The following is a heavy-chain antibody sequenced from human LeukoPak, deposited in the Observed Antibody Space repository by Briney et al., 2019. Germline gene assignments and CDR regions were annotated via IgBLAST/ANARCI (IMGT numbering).Heavy chain of an antibody. CDR1: GGSISNYY. Sequence: SETLSLTCTVSGGSISNYYWSWIRQPPGKGLEWIGYIYYSGSTNYNPSLKSRVTISVDASKNQFSLKLSSVTAADTVVYYCARVGAHTNYAPDYRGQGTLVTVSS. CDR2: IYYSGST. CDR3: ARVGAHTNYAPDY. D-gene: IGHD2-8*01. V-gene: IGHV4-59*08. J-gene: IGHJ4*02.